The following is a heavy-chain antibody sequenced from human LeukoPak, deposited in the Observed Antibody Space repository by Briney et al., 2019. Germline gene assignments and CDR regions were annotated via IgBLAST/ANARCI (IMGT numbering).Heavy chain of an antibody. CDR1: GFTFSSYW. J-gene: IGHJ5*01. D-gene: IGHD6-19*01. V-gene: IGHV3-74*01. CDR2: INSDGSST. CDR3: ARGSVVSSGGSTA. Sequence: GGSLRLSCAASGFTFSSYWMHWVRQAPGKGLVWVSRINSDGSSTSYADSVKGRFTISRDNAKNTLYQQMNSLRAEDTAVYYCARGSVVSSGGSTAWGQGTLVTVSS.